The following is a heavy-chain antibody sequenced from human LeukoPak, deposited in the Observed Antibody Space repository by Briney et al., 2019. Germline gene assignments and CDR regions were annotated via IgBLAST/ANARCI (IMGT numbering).Heavy chain of an antibody. CDR2: IKPDGSET. V-gene: IGHV3-7*01. CDR3: ARRRAYGDYGIDY. Sequence: GGSLRLSCTASGFTFGFTFRSFWMSWVRQAPGKGLEWAANIKPDGSETYYVDSVKGRFTISRDNAKNSLYLQMNSLRAEDTAVYYCARRRAYGDYGIDYWGQGTLVTVSS. J-gene: IGHJ4*02. CDR1: GFTFGFTFRSFW. D-gene: IGHD4-17*01.